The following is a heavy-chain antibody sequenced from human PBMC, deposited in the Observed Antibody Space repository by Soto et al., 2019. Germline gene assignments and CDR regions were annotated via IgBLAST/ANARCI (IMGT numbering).Heavy chain of an antibody. CDR2: IIPLLNTP. Sequence: QVQLVQSGAEVKKPGSSVKVSCRASGGTFSSYAVSWVRQAPGQGLEWMGVIIPLLNTPKYVQKFQGRVTITADASATTAYMELSRLRSEDTAVYYCASESSSPNYYYYGMDVWGQGTTVTVSS. J-gene: IGHJ6*02. D-gene: IGHD6-6*01. CDR1: GGTFSSYA. V-gene: IGHV1-69*01. CDR3: ASESSSPNYYYYGMDV.